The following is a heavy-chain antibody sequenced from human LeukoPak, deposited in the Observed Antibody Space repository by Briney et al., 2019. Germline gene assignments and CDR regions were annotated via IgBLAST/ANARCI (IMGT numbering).Heavy chain of an antibody. J-gene: IGHJ4*02. CDR1: GFTVSSNY. V-gene: IGHV3-66*01. CDR2: IYSGGST. Sequence: GGSLRLSCAASGFTVSSNYMSWVRQAPGKGLEWVSVIYSGGSTYYADSVKGRFTISRDNSKNTLYLQMNSLRAEDTAVYYCARSYYDSSGYYKDYWGQGTLVTVSS. D-gene: IGHD3-22*01. CDR3: ARSYYDSSGYYKDY.